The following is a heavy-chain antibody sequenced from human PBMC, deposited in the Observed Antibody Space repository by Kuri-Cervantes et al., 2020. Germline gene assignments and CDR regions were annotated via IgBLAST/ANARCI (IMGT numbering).Heavy chain of an antibody. D-gene: IGHD7-27*01. CDR3: ASKLGLGYYYYMDV. CDR2: INPSGGST. CDR1: GYTFTGYY. V-gene: IGHV1-46*01. Sequence: ASVKVSCKASGYTFTGYYMHWVRQAPGQGLEWMGIINPSGGSTSYTLKFQGRVTMTRDTSTSTVYMELSSLRSEDTAVYYCASKLGLGYYYYMDVWGKGTTVTVSS. J-gene: IGHJ6*03.